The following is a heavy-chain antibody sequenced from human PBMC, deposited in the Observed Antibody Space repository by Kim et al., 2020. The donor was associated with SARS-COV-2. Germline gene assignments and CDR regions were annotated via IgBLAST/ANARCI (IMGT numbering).Heavy chain of an antibody. J-gene: IGHJ4*02. V-gene: IGHV4-59*08. CDR1: GGSISSYY. CDR3: ARLTQSSSWNTIDY. Sequence: SETLSLTCTVSGGSISSYYWSWIRQPPGKGLEWIGYIYYSGSTNYNPSLKSRVTISVDTSKNQFSLKLSSVTAADTAVYYCARLTQSSSWNTIDYWGQGTLVTVSS. CDR2: IYYSGST. D-gene: IGHD6-13*01.